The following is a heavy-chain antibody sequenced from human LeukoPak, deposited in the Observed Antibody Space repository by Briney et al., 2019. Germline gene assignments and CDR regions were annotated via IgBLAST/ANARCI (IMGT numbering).Heavy chain of an antibody. CDR3: ARGGLVRGSLNSLTGFDI. CDR1: GFTFSNYW. CDR2: IKQDGSEK. V-gene: IGHV3-7*01. J-gene: IGHJ3*02. Sequence: GGSLRLSCAASGFTFSNYWMSWVRQAPGKGLEWVANIKQDGSEKYYVDSVKGRFTISRDYAKNSLYLQMNSLRAEDTALYYCARGGLVRGSLNSLTGFDIWGQGTMATVSS. D-gene: IGHD3-10*01.